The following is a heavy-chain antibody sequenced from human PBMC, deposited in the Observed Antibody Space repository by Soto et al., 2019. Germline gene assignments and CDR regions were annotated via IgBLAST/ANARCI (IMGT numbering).Heavy chain of an antibody. CDR2: IWYDGSNK. CDR1: GFTFSSYG. Sequence: QVQLVESGGGVVQPGRSLRLSCAASGFTFSSYGMHWVRQAPGKGLEWVAVIWYDGSNKYYADSVKGRFTISRDNSKNXLYRQMNSLRAEDMAVYYCAMRWGSYGDYHAVTDYWGQGTLVTVSS. V-gene: IGHV3-33*01. CDR3: AMRWGSYGDYHAVTDY. D-gene: IGHD4-17*01. J-gene: IGHJ4*02.